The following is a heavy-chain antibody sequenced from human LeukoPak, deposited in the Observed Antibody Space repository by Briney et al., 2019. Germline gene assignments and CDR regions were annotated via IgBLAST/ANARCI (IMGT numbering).Heavy chain of an antibody. D-gene: IGHD5-18*01. Sequence: SETLSLTCAVYGGSFSAYYWTWIRQPPGKGLEWIGEINHSGSSNYNSSLRSRVTISVDTSYKQLSLRLSSVTAADTAVYYCAPRGDIEHSYVYGKWFDPWGQGTRVTVSS. J-gene: IGHJ5*02. CDR1: GGSFSAYY. CDR2: INHSGSS. V-gene: IGHV4-34*01. CDR3: APRGDIEHSYVYGKWFDP.